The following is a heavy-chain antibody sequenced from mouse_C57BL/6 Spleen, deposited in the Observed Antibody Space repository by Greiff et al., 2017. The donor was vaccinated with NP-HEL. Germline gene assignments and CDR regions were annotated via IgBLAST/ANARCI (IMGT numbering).Heavy chain of an antibody. Sequence: EVQRVESGPGLVKPSPSLSLSCSVTGYSITSGYYCNWIRQLPGNILEWMGYITYDGSTNYNPSFENRISITRDTSKNQLFLKLNSVTTEDTATDYCARDPNWVFDYWGQGTTLTVSA. CDR3: ARDPNWVFDY. V-gene: IGHV3-6*01. D-gene: IGHD4-1*01. CDR2: ITYDGST. J-gene: IGHJ2*01. CDR1: GYSITSGYY.